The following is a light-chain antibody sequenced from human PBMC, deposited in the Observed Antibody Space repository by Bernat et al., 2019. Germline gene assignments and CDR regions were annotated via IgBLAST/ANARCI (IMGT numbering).Light chain of an antibody. CDR2: ATS. CDR1: QSVSSSY. CDR3: QVYGNSPPAYT. J-gene: IGKJ2*01. V-gene: IGKV3-20*01. Sequence: EIVLTQSPGTLSLSPGETATLSCRASQSVSSSYLAWYQQKPGQAPRLLMYATSSRATGIPGRFSGSVSGTDFTLTISRLEPEDFAVYYCQVYGNSPPAYTFGQGTKLEIQ.